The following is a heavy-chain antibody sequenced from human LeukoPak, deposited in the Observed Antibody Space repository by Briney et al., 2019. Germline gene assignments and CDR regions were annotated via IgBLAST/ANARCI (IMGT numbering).Heavy chain of an antibody. CDR1: GFTFSSYG. V-gene: IGHV3-30*02. CDR2: IRYDGSNK. CDR3: AKDRKEAALHNWFDP. D-gene: IGHD6-25*01. J-gene: IGHJ5*02. Sequence: GGSQRLSCAASGFTFSSYGMHWVPQAPGKGLVCVAFIRYDGSNKYYADSVRGRFPIFRDNSKNTLYLQMRTLRAEDTAVYYCAKDRKEAALHNWFDPWGRGTLVTVSS.